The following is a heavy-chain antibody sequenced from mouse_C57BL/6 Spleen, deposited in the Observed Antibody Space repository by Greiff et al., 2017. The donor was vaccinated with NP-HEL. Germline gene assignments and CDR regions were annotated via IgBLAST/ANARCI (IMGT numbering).Heavy chain of an antibody. V-gene: IGHV5-17*01. D-gene: IGHD2-4*01. CDR1: GFTFSDYG. CDR3: AKTQYDYDGYFDV. Sequence: DVQLVESGGGLVKPGGSLKLSCAASGFTFSDYGMHWVRQAPEKGLEWVAYISSGSSTIYYADTVKGRFTISRDNAKNTLFLQMTSLRSEDTAMYYCAKTQYDYDGYFDVWGTGTTVTVSS. CDR2: ISSGSSTI. J-gene: IGHJ1*03.